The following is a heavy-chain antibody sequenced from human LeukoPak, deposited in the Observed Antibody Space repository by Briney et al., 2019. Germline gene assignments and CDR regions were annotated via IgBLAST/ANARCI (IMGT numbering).Heavy chain of an antibody. D-gene: IGHD2-15*01. Sequence: SETLSLTCTVSGGSISSYSWSWIRQPAGKGLEWIGSIYYSGSTYYNPSVKSRVTLSVDKSKNQFSLKLSSVTAADTALYYCARAYCGGGSCYDSRGWFDPWGQGTLVTVSS. CDR1: GGSISSYS. CDR3: ARAYCGGGSCYDSRGWFDP. J-gene: IGHJ5*02. CDR2: IYYSGST. V-gene: IGHV4-4*07.